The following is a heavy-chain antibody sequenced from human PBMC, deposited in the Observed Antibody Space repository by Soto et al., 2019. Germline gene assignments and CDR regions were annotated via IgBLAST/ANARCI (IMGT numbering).Heavy chain of an antibody. CDR3: ARAYCSGGSCYCMRWFDP. CDR1: GGSFSGYY. Sequence: SETLSLTCAVYGGSFSGYYWSWIRQPPGKGLEWIGEINHSGSTNYNPSLKSRVTISVDTSKNQFSLKLSSVTAADTAVYYCARAYCSGGSCYCMRWFDPWGQGTLVTVSS. V-gene: IGHV4-34*01. D-gene: IGHD2-15*01. J-gene: IGHJ5*02. CDR2: INHSGST.